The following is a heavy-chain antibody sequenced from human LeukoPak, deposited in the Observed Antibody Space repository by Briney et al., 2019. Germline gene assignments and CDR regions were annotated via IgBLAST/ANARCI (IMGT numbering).Heavy chain of an antibody. Sequence: NTGGSLRLSCAASGFTFSTYTIIWVRQAPGKGLEWVSLINPSGANTYYADSVKGRFTISRDNAKNSLYLQMNSLRAEDTAVYYCAREDGYSSSWYSDYWGQGTLVTVSS. V-gene: IGHV3-21*04. D-gene: IGHD6-13*01. CDR1: GFTFSTYT. CDR2: INPSGANT. J-gene: IGHJ4*02. CDR3: AREDGYSSSWYSDY.